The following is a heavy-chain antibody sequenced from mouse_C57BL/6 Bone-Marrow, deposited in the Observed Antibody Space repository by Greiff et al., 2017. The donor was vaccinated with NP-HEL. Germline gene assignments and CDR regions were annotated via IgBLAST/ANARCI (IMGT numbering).Heavy chain of an antibody. CDR1: GYTFTSYW. CDR2: IDPSDSYT. V-gene: IGHV1-69*01. Sequence: QVQLQQPGAELVMPGASVKLSCKASGYTFTSYWMHWVQQRPGQGLEWIGEIDPSDSYTNYNQKFKGKSTLTVDKSSSTAYMQLSSLTSEDSAVYYCAVNYAMDYWGQGTSVTVSS. CDR3: AVNYAMDY. J-gene: IGHJ4*01.